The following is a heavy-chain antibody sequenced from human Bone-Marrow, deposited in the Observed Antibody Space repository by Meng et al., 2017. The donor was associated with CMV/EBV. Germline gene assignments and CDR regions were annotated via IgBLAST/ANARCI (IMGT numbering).Heavy chain of an antibody. CDR2: ISAYDGNT. CDR3: ARDIIAARPGFYHYCMDV. J-gene: IGHJ6*01. CDR1: GDMFTNYG. V-gene: IGHV1-18*01. Sequence: ASVKVSCKATGDMFTNYGITWVRQGPGQGLEWVGWISAYDGNTVYAQKFYGRITMTTDTSTTTAYMEVRSLRSDDTAIYYCARDIIAARPGFYHYCMDVWGQGTTVTVSS. D-gene: IGHD6-6*01.